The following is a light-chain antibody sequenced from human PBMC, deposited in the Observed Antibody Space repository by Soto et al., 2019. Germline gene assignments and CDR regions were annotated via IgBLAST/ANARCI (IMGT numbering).Light chain of an antibody. CDR3: CSYAGTYSPV. Sequence: QSALTQPPSASGSPGQSVTISCTGTSSDVGKYDYVSWFQHHPGKAPKLIIYEVSKRPSGVPDRFSGSKSGSTASLTVSGLQTDDEADYYCCSYAGTYSPVLGGGTKLTVL. CDR1: SSDVGKYDY. J-gene: IGLJ2*01. CDR2: EVS. V-gene: IGLV2-8*01.